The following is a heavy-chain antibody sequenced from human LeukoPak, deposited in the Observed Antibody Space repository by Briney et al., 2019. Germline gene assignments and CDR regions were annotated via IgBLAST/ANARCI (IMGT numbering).Heavy chain of an antibody. CDR3: ARGSGWGKDYYYYGMDV. J-gene: IGHJ6*02. Sequence: SETLSLTCTVSGGSISSYYWSWLRQPPGKGLEWLGYIYYSGSTNYNPSLKRRVPISVDTSKYQFSLKLSPVTAADTAVYYCARGSGWGKDYYYYGMDVWGQGTTVTVSS. CDR2: IYYSGST. D-gene: IGHD6-19*01. V-gene: IGHV4-59*01. CDR1: GGSISSYY.